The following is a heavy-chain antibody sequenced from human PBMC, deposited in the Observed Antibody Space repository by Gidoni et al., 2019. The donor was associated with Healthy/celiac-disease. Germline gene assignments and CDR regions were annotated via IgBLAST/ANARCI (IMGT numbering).Heavy chain of an antibody. Sequence: QVQPVESGGGVVQPGRSLRLSCAASGSAFSSYAMHGVRQDPGKGLAWVAVISYDGSNKYYEDSVKGRFTIYRDNSKNTLYLQMNSLRAEDTAVYYCARDRAYSSSSEADYWGQGTLVTVSS. V-gene: IGHV3-30-3*01. CDR3: ARDRAYSSSSEADY. CDR2: ISYDGSNK. D-gene: IGHD6-6*01. CDR1: GSAFSSYA. J-gene: IGHJ4*02.